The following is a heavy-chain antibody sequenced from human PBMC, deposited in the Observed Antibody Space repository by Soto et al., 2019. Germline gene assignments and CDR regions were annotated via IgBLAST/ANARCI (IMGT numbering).Heavy chain of an antibody. J-gene: IGHJ5*02. CDR3: ARLAVVVAAYNWFDP. V-gene: IGHV4-39*01. Sequence: PSETLSLTCTVSGGSISSSSYYWGWIRQPPGKGLEWIGSIYYSGSTYYNPSLKSRVTLSVDTAKNQFSLKLSSVTAADTAVYYCARLAVVVAAYNWFDPWGQGTLVTVSS. CDR2: IYYSGST. CDR1: GGSISSSSYY. D-gene: IGHD2-15*01.